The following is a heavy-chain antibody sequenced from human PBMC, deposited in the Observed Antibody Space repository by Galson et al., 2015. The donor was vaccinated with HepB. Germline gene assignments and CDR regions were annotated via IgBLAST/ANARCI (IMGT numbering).Heavy chain of an antibody. CDR2: VYYTGNT. Sequence: SETLSLTCSVSGVSVSSSLYSWVWVRQCPGKGLEWIGSVYYTGNTYYGSSLKSRVTISMDMSRNQFSLMLNSVTAADTAIYFCARAAGDSSTYANDYWGQGMLVTVSS. CDR3: ARAAGDSSTYANDY. D-gene: IGHD5-18*01. CDR1: GVSVSSSLYS. J-gene: IGHJ4*02. V-gene: IGHV4-39*07.